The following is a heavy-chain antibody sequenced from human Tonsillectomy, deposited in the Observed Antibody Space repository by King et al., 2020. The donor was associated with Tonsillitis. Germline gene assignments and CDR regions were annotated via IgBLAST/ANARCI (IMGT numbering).Heavy chain of an antibody. CDR3: ALTIATAGRHYYGMDV. CDR2: IYWNDEK. Sequence: TLKESGPTLVKPTQTLTLTCTFSGFSLSTSGVVVGWIRQPPGKALEWLAVIYWNDEKPYSPSLKNRLTITKDTSKNQVVLTMTDMDPVDTGTYYCALTIATAGRHYYGMDVWGQGTTVTVSS. CDR1: GFSLSTSGVV. D-gene: IGHD6-13*01. J-gene: IGHJ6*02. V-gene: IGHV2-5*01.